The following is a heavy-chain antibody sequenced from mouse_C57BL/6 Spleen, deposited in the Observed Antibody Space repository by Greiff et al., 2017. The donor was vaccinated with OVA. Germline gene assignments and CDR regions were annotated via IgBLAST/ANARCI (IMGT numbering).Heavy chain of an antibody. V-gene: IGHV14-2*01. CDR3: APHYYGFHYFDY. Sequence: EVQLVESGAELVKPGASVKLSCTASGFNIKDYYMHWVKQRTEQGLEWIGRIDPEDGETKYAPKFQGKATITADTSSNTAYLQLSSLTSEDTAVYYYAPHYYGFHYFDYWGQGTTLTVSS. J-gene: IGHJ2*01. D-gene: IGHD1-2*01. CDR2: IDPEDGET. CDR1: GFNIKDYY.